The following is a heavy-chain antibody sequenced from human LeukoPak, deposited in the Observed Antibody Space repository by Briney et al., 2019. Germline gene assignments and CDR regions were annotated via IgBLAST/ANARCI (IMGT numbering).Heavy chain of an antibody. V-gene: IGHV3-64*01. Sequence: PGGSLRLSCAASGFTFSSYAMHWFRQAPGKGLEYVSAISSNGGSTYYANSVKGRFTISRDNSKNTLYLQMGSLRAEDMAVYYCATTYYDFWSGPYGMDVWGQGTTVTVSS. CDR1: GFTFSSYA. CDR3: ATTYYDFWSGPYGMDV. D-gene: IGHD3-3*01. CDR2: ISSNGGST. J-gene: IGHJ6*02.